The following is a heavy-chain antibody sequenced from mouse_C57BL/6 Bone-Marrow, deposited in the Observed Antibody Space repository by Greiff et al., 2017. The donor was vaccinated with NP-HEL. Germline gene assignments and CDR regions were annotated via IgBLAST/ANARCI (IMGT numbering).Heavy chain of an antibody. J-gene: IGHJ2*01. CDR3: ARRSTVSPFDY. D-gene: IGHD2-10*02. V-gene: IGHV1-63*01. Sequence: QVQLKQSGAELVRPGTSVKMSCKASGYTFTNYWIGWAKQRPGHGLEWIGDIYPGGGYTNYNEKFKGKATLTADKSSSTAYMQFSSLTSEDAAIDYCARRSTVSPFDYWGQGTTLTVSS. CDR2: IYPGGGYT. CDR1: GYTFTNYW.